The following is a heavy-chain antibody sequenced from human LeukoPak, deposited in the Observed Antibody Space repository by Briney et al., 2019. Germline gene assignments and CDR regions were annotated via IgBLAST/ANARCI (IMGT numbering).Heavy chain of an antibody. V-gene: IGHV3-30*18. CDR1: GFTYSRYG. D-gene: IGHD3-10*01. CDR3: AKSEVSGITMVRGVSR. CDR2: ISYDGSNK. Sequence: GGSLRLTCASSGFTYSRYGMHGVRQAPGKGLEWVAVISYDGSNKYYAGSVKGRFTISRDNSKDTLYLQKNTLRAEDTVVYYCAKSEVSGITMVRGVSRCGQATLVTVSS. J-gene: IGHJ4*02.